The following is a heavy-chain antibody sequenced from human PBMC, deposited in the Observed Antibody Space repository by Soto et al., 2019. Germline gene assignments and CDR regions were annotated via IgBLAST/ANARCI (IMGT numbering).Heavy chain of an antibody. CDR1: GYTFTSYG. J-gene: IGHJ6*02. CDR3: ARWGYYDSSGYYRSYYYYGMDV. D-gene: IGHD3-22*01. CDR2: ISAYNGNT. V-gene: IGHV1-18*01. Sequence: ASVKVSCKASGYTFTSYGISWVRQAPGQGLEWMGWISAYNGNTNYAQKLQGRVTMTTDTSTSTAYMELRSLRSDDTAVYYCARWGYYDSSGYYRSYYYYGMDVWGQGTTVTV.